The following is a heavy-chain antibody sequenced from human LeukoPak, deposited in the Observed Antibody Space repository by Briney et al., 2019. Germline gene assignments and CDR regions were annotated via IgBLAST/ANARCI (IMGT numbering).Heavy chain of an antibody. Sequence: GASVKVSCKASGYTFTGYYVHWVRQAPGQGLEWMGWINPNSGGTNYAQKFQGRVTMTRDTSISTAYMELSRLRSDDTAVYYCARDEDTYYDFWSGYYQGRGAFDIWGQGTMVTVSS. D-gene: IGHD3-3*01. CDR1: GYTFTGYY. V-gene: IGHV1-2*02. CDR3: ARDEDTYYDFWSGYYQGRGAFDI. J-gene: IGHJ3*02. CDR2: INPNSGGT.